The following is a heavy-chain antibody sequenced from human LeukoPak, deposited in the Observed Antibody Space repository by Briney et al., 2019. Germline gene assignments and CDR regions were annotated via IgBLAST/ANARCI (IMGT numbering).Heavy chain of an antibody. V-gene: IGHV3-23*01. Sequence: GGSLRLSCAASGFTFSSYAMSWVRQAPGKGLEWVSVISGSGGNTHYADSVKGRFTMSRDNSNNTLYLQMNSLRAEDTAVYYCARSPDEDYGDYGERSGFDYWGQGTLVTVSS. CDR2: ISGSGGNT. J-gene: IGHJ4*02. CDR3: ARSPDEDYGDYGERSGFDY. D-gene: IGHD4-17*01. CDR1: GFTFSSYA.